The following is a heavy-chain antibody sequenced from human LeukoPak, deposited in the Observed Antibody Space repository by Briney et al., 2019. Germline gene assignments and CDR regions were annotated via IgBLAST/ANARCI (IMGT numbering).Heavy chain of an antibody. V-gene: IGHV3-23*01. Sequence: GGSLRLSCAASGFTFSSYAMSWVRQAPGKGLEGVSAISGSGGSTYYADSVKGRFTISRDNSKNTLYLQMNSLRAEDTAVYYCAKDGVTTGVNPYYFDYWGQGTLVTVSS. D-gene: IGHD4-17*01. CDR3: AKDGVTTGVNPYYFDY. J-gene: IGHJ4*02. CDR2: ISGSGGST. CDR1: GFTFSSYA.